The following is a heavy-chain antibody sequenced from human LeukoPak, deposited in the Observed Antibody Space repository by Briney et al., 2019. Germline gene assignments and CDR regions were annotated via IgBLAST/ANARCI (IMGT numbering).Heavy chain of an antibody. Sequence: ASVKVSCTASGYTFTSYGISWVRQAPGQGLEWMGWISAYNGNTNYAQKLRGRVTMTTDTSTSTAYMELRSLRSDDTAVYYCARGGGYYYDSSGYYPDYWGQGTLVAVSS. J-gene: IGHJ4*02. V-gene: IGHV1-18*01. CDR1: GYTFTSYG. D-gene: IGHD3-22*01. CDR2: ISAYNGNT. CDR3: ARGGGYYYDSSGYYPDY.